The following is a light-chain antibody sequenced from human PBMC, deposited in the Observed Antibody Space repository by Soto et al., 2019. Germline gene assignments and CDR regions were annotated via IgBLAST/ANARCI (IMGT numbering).Light chain of an antibody. CDR1: QSISSY. J-gene: IGKJ3*01. CDR3: HQRSNWR. Sequence: EIVLTQSPATLSLSPGERATLSCRASQSISSYLAWYQQKPGQAPRLLIYDASNRATGIPARFSGSGSGTDFTLTISSLEPEDFAVYYCHQRSNWRFGPGTKVDIK. CDR2: DAS. V-gene: IGKV3-11*01.